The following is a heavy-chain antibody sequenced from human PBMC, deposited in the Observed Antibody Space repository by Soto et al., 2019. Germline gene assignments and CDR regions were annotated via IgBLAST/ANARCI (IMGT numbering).Heavy chain of an antibody. V-gene: IGHV4-39*01. J-gene: IGHJ5*02. CDR3: ARLGGPDTMFDP. D-gene: IGHD3-10*01. CDR2: IYYSGET. Sequence: PSETLSLTCTVSGGSISSSNYYWAWVRQPPGKGLEWIGSIYYSGETYYTPSLKSRVTISVDPSKTQFSLQLNSVTAADTAVYYCARLGGPDTMFDPWGPGTLVTVS. CDR1: GGSISSSNYY.